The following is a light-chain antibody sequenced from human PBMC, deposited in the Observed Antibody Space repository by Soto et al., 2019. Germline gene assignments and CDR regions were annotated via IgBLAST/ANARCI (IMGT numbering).Light chain of an antibody. CDR3: QQYGSSVYT. CDR1: QSVSSSY. CDR2: DSS. Sequence: DIVLTQSPGTLSLSPGERATLSCRASQSVSSSYLAWYQQKPGQAPRLLIYDSSTRATGIPDRFRGSRSGTDFTLTINRLDPEDFAVYYCQQYGSSVYTFGQGTKLEIK. V-gene: IGKV3-20*01. J-gene: IGKJ2*01.